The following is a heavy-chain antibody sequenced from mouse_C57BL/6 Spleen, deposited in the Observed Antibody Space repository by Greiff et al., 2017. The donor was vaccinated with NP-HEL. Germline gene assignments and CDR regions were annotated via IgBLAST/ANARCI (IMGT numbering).Heavy chain of an antibody. CDR1: GYTFTSYW. Sequence: QVQLQQPGAELVKPGASVKLSCKASGYTFTSYWMHWVKQRPGQGLEWIGMIHPNSGSTNYNEKFKSKATLTVDKSSSTAYMQLSSLTSEDSAVYYCARVGVRGYFDVWGTGTTVTVSS. CDR3: ARVGVRGYFDV. CDR2: IHPNSGST. V-gene: IGHV1-64*01. D-gene: IGHD2-14*01. J-gene: IGHJ1*03.